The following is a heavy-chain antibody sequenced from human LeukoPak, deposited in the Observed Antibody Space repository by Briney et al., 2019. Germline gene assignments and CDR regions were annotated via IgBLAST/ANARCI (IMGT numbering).Heavy chain of an antibody. CDR1: GFTFSSYW. Sequence: PGGSLRLSCAASGFTFSSYWMSWVRQAPGKGLEWVANIKQDGSEKYYVDSVKGRFTISRDNAKNSLYLQMNSLRAEDTAVYYCARDSATYYYDSSGYYYYYYMDVWGKGTTVTVSS. CDR2: IKQDGSEK. V-gene: IGHV3-7*01. D-gene: IGHD3-22*01. J-gene: IGHJ6*03. CDR3: ARDSATYYYDSSGYYYYYYMDV.